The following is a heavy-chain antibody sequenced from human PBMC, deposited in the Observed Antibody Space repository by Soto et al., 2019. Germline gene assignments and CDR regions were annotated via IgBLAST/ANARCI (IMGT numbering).Heavy chain of an antibody. D-gene: IGHD2-2*03. CDR1: GFNFNNAW. Sequence: EVQLVQSGGGLGRPGGSLRLSCAASGFNFNNAWMSWVRQAPGKGLEWVGRIKTNADGATTDYAAPVKGRLTISRDDSEKTLYLQMSSLRTDDTAVYFCTTHVLQVSDWIMFFDYWGQGVLVTVSS. CDR3: TTHVLQVSDWIMFFDY. V-gene: IGHV3-15*01. J-gene: IGHJ4*02. CDR2: IKTNADGATT.